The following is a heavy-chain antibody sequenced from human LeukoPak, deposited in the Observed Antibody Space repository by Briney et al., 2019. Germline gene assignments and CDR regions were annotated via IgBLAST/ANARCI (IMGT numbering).Heavy chain of an antibody. V-gene: IGHV3-7*03. CDR3: AKAGNYDSSGYYYVPLKN. CDR2: IKQDGSEK. D-gene: IGHD3-22*01. CDR1: GFTFSSYW. J-gene: IGHJ4*02. Sequence: GSLRLSCAASGFTFSSYWMSWVRQAPGKGLEWVANIKQDGSEKYYVDSVKGRFTISRDNSKNTLYLQMNSLRAEDTAVYYCAKAGNYDSSGYYYVPLKNWGQGTLVTVSS.